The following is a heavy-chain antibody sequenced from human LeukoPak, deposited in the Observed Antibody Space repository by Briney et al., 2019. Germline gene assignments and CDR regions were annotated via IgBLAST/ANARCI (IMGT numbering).Heavy chain of an antibody. CDR1: GFTFRNYW. CDR3: ANGGHIDF. CDR2: IKEEGSEK. V-gene: IGHV3-7*05. Sequence: PGGSPRLSCTTSGFTFRNYWMSWVRPAPGEGPEWVANIKEEGSEKDYVVSVKGRFTISRHNAKTSLHQQMNSLRAEHTAVYYCANGGHIDFWGQGTLVSVS. J-gene: IGHJ4*02. D-gene: IGHD4-23*01.